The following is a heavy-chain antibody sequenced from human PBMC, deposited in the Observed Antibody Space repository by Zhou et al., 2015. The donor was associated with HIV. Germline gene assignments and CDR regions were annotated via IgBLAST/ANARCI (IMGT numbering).Heavy chain of an antibody. CDR1: GYTFTSYY. CDR2: IDPSGGST. J-gene: IGHJ4*02. Sequence: QVQLVQSGAEVKKPGASVRISCKASGYTFTSYYMHWVRQAPGQGLDWMGIIDPSGGSTSYAQKFQGRVTMTRDTSTSTVYMELSSLRSEDTAVYFCARADYGGRRDFDSWGQGTLVTVSS. D-gene: IGHD4-23*01. V-gene: IGHV1-46*01. CDR3: ARADYGGRRDFDS.